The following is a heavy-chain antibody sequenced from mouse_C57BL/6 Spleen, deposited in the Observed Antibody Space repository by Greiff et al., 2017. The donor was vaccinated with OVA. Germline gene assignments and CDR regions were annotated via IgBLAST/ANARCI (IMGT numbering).Heavy chain of an antibody. V-gene: IGHV5-17*01. J-gene: IGHJ4*01. CDR3: ARGTPMDD. D-gene: IGHD3-3*01. Sequence: EVQVVESGGGLVKPGGSLKLSCAASGFTFSDSGMHWVRQAPEKGLEWVAYISSGSSTIYYADTVKGRFTISRDNAKNTLFLQMTSLRAEDTAMYDCARGTPMDDWGQGTSVTVSS. CDR1: GFTFSDSG. CDR2: ISSGSSTI.